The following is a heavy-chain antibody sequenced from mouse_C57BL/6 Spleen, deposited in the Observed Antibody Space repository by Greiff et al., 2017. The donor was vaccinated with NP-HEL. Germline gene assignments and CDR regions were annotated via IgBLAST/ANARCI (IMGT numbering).Heavy chain of an antibody. CDR3: TSAPITTVVAPFAY. V-gene: IGHV5-9-1*02. Sequence: EVQRVESGEGLVKPGGSLKLSCAASGFTFSSYAMSWVRQTPEKRLEWVAYISSGGDYIYYADTVKGRFTISRDNARNTLYLQMSSLKSEDTAMYYCTSAPITTVVAPFAYWGQGTLVTVSA. CDR1: GFTFSSYA. CDR2: ISSGGDYI. D-gene: IGHD1-1*01. J-gene: IGHJ3*01.